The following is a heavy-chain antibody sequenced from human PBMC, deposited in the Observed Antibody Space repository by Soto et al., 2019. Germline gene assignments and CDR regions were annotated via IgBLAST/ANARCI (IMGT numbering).Heavy chain of an antibody. CDR3: ARDHGGNSKYFQH. D-gene: IGHD2-21*02. J-gene: IGHJ1*01. Sequence: QLQLQESGSGLVKPSQTLSLTCAVSGGSISSGGYSWSWIRQPPGKGLEWIGYIYHSGSTYYNPSLKSRVTISVDRSKNQFTLKLSSVTAADTAVYYCARDHGGNSKYFQHWGQGTLVTVSS. CDR2: IYHSGST. V-gene: IGHV4-30-2*01. CDR1: GGSISSGGYS.